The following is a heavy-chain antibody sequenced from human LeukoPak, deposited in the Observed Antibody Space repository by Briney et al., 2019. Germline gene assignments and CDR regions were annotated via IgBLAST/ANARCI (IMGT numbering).Heavy chain of an antibody. J-gene: IGHJ1*01. V-gene: IGHV4-39*01. D-gene: IGHD2-21*01. CDR3: ARCAYCGGDCYSNRYFQH. Sequence: SETLSLTCTVSGGSISSSSYYWGWIRQPPGKGLEWIGSIYYSGSTYYNPSLKSRVIISVDTSKNQFSLKLSSVTAADTAVYYCARCAYCGGDCYSNRYFQHWGQGALVTVSS. CDR2: IYYSGST. CDR1: GGSISSSSYY.